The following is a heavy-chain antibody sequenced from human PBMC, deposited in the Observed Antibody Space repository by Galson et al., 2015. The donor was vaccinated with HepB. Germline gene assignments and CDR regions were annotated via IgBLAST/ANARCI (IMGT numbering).Heavy chain of an antibody. D-gene: IGHD2-8*02. V-gene: IGHV3-23*01. CDR2: ISGTGSHT. CDR1: GFTFSSYS. J-gene: IGHJ4*02. CDR3: AKDRRNTGGVYNFDS. Sequence: SLRLSCAASGFTFSSYSVNWVRQAPGKGLYWVSAISGTGSHTYYADSVKGRFTISRDNSKNTLYLQMDSLRTEDTAVYFCAKDRRNTGGVYNFDSWGQGTLVTVSS.